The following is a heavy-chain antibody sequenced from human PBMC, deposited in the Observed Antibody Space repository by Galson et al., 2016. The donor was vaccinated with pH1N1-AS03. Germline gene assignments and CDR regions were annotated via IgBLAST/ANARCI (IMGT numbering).Heavy chain of an antibody. CDR1: TGPISSYY. Sequence: ETLSLTCTFSTGPISSYYLSWIRQPPGKGLEWIGYIYYTGTTKYNPSLKSRVTISVDTSKNQFSLRLSSVTAADTAVYYCARHVGGPTTAGGFDQWGQGTLLPVSS. CDR2: IYYTGTT. CDR3: ARHVGGPTTAGGFDQ. D-gene: IGHD1-26*01. J-gene: IGHJ4*02. V-gene: IGHV4-59*01.